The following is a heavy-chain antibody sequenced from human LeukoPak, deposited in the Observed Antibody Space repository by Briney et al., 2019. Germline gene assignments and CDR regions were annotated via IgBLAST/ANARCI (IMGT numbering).Heavy chain of an antibody. J-gene: IGHJ4*02. Sequence: GGSLRLSCAASGFTFSSYGMHWVRQAPGKGLEWVAVISYDGSNKYYADSVKGRFTISRDNSKNTLYLQMNSLRAEDTAVYYCAKPRRRYCSGGSCHARIDNFDHWGQGTLVTVSS. CDR2: ISYDGSNK. CDR1: GFTFSSYG. CDR3: AKPRRRYCSGGSCHARIDNFDH. D-gene: IGHD2-15*01. V-gene: IGHV3-30*18.